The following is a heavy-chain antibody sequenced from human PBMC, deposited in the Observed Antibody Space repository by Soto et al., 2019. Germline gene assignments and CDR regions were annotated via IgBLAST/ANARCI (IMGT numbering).Heavy chain of an antibody. V-gene: IGHV3-48*03. D-gene: IGHD4-4*01. J-gene: IGHJ6*02. CDR3: ARAYSNSYYYYGMDV. CDR2: ISSSGSTI. Sequence: PGGSLRLSCAASGFTFSSYEMNWVRQAPGKGLEWVSYISSSGSTIYYADSVKGRFTISRDNAKNSLYLQMNSLRAEDTAVYYCARAYSNSYYYYGMDVWGQGTTVTVSS. CDR1: GFTFSSYE.